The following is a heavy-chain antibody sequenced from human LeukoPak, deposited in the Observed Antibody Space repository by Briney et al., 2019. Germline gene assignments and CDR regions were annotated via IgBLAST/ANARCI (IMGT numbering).Heavy chain of an antibody. D-gene: IGHD2-2*01. J-gene: IGHJ6*02. CDR3: ARSDSSSPFAYGMDV. V-gene: IGHV3-9*01. Sequence: PGGSLRLSCVGSGFIFDGYAMHWVRLAPGKGLEWVSGISWNSGKIGYVDSVKGRFIISRDNANNSLHLQMNSVGVEDTALYFCARSDSSSPFAYGMDVWGQGTTVIVSS. CDR2: ISWNSGKI. CDR1: GFIFDGYA.